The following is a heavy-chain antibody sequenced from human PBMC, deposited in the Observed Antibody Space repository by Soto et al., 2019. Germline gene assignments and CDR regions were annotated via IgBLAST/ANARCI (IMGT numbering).Heavy chain of an antibody. J-gene: IGHJ5*02. CDR2: INPNSGGT. CDR1: GYTFTGYY. V-gene: IGHV1-2*04. D-gene: IGHD2-15*01. Sequence: ASVTVSCKASGYTFTGYYMHWVRQAPGQGLEWMGWINPNSGGTNYAQKFQGWVTMTRDTSISTAYMDLSRLRSDDTAVYDCARAGGGRGGGWCGWFDPWGQGTLVTVSS. CDR3: ARAGGGRGGGWCGWFDP.